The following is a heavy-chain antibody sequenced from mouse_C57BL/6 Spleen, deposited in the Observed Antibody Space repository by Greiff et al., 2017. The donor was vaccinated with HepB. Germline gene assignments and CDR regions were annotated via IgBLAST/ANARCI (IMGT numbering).Heavy chain of an antibody. CDR2: IYPSDSET. CDR1: GYTFTSYW. Sequence: VQLQQPGAELVRPGSSVKLSCKASGYTFTSYWMDWVKQRPGQGLEWIGNIYPSDSETHYNQKFKDKATLTVDKSSSTAYMQLSSLTSEDSAVYYCAREVYDYDGVYWYFDVWGTGTTVTVSS. D-gene: IGHD2-4*01. V-gene: IGHV1-61*01. J-gene: IGHJ1*03. CDR3: AREVYDYDGVYWYFDV.